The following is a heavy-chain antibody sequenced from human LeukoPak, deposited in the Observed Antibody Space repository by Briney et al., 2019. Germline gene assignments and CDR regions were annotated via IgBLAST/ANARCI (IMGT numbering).Heavy chain of an antibody. Sequence: KSSETLSLTCTVSGGSISSYYWSWIRQPAGKGLEWIGRIDTSGITNYNPSLKSRVTMSVDTSKNQFFLKVNSVTAADTAVYYCSRDRTSAVVDVFDIWGQGTMVTVSS. D-gene: IGHD2-2*01. V-gene: IGHV4-4*07. CDR3: SRDRTSAVVDVFDI. J-gene: IGHJ3*02. CDR2: IDTSGIT. CDR1: GGSISSYY.